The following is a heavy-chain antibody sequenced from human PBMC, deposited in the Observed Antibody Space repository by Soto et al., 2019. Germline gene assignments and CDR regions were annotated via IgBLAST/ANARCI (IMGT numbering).Heavy chain of an antibody. CDR2: IYPGDSDT. Sequence: EPLRLSCSVSGGPIISYCSGWIRQLPGKGLEWMGIIYPGDSDTRYSPSFQGQVTISADKSISTAYLQWSSLKASDTAMYYCARHPTLTMIALYGMDVWGQGTTVTASS. V-gene: IGHV5-51*01. D-gene: IGHD3-22*01. J-gene: IGHJ6*02. CDR1: GGPIISYC. CDR3: ARHPTLTMIALYGMDV.